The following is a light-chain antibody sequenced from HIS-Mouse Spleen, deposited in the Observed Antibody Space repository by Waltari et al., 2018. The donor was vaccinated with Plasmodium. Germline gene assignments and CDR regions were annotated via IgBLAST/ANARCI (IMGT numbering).Light chain of an antibody. Sequence: SSELTQPPSVSVSPGQTARITCSGDALPTPYASWYQQKPGQAPVLVIYKDSERPSGIPERFSGSSSGTTVTLTISGVQAEDEADYYCQSADSSGTYRVFGGGTKLTVL. CDR1: ALPTPY. J-gene: IGLJ2*01. V-gene: IGLV3-25*03. CDR3: QSADSSGTYRV. CDR2: KDS.